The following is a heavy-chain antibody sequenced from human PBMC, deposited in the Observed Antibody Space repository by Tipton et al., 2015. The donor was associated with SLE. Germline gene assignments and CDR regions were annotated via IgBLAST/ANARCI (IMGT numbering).Heavy chain of an antibody. Sequence: QLVQPGAEVKKPGESLKISCKGSGNSFSIYWIGWVRQMPGKGLEWMGIIYPDDSDTRYSPSFQGQVTISADRSISTAYLQWSSLKASDTAMYYCARRAPPYSAYDTENFQHWGQGTLVTVSS. J-gene: IGHJ1*01. CDR1: GNSFSIYW. CDR3: ARRAPPYSAYDTENFQH. CDR2: IYPDDSDT. D-gene: IGHD5-12*01. V-gene: IGHV5-51*03.